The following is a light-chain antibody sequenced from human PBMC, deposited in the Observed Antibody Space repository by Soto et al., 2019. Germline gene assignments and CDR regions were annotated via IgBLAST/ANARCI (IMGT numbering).Light chain of an antibody. Sequence: QSVLTQPASVSGSPGQSITISCTGTSSDVDGYDFVSWYQQHPGKAPKLMIYGVTNRPSGVSDRFSGSKSGNTASLTISGLQAEDEADYYCGSYISSSTPYVFGTGTKVTVL. CDR2: GVT. CDR1: SSDVDGYDF. J-gene: IGLJ1*01. CDR3: GSYISSSTPYV. V-gene: IGLV2-14*01.